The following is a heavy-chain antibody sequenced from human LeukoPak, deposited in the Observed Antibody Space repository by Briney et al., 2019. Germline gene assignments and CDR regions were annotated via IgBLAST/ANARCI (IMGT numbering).Heavy chain of an antibody. Sequence: PGGSLRLSCAASGFTVSSNYMSWIRQPPGKGLEWIGEINHSGSTNYNPSLKSRVTISVDTSKNQFSLKLSSVTAADTAVYYCARATLVGATNDYWGQGTLVTVSS. V-gene: IGHV4-34*01. J-gene: IGHJ4*02. CDR2: INHSGST. D-gene: IGHD1-26*01. CDR1: GFTVSSNY. CDR3: ARATLVGATNDY.